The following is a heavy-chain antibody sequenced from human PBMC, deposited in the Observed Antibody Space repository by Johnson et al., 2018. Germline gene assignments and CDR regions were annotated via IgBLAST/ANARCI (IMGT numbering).Heavy chain of an antibody. J-gene: IGHJ4*02. CDR2: ISYDGTNK. V-gene: IGHV3-30*18. D-gene: IGHD6-19*01. CDR1: GFTLSNRA. CDR3: TKDHTSGDSGN. Sequence: QVGLVEGGGGVVEHGRSLRLSCAVSGFTLSNRAMHWVRQAPGKGLQWVALISYDGTNKYYAASVNGRFIISRDNSENTLYLQMNSLRVEDTAIYYCTKDHTSGDSGNWGQGTLVTVSS.